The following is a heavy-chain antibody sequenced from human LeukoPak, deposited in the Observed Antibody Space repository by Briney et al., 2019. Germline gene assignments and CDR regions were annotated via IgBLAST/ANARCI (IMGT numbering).Heavy chain of an antibody. Sequence: SETLSLTCTVSGSSISNGYFWGWIRQPPGQGLEWIGNIYYSGSTFYNPSLKSRVTISVDTSKNHFSLKLSSVTAADTAVYYCASVRRYCSGGSCYSGLDYWGQGTLVTVSS. D-gene: IGHD2-15*01. V-gene: IGHV4-38-2*02. CDR1: GSSISNGYF. CDR2: IYYSGST. CDR3: ASVRRYCSGGSCYSGLDY. J-gene: IGHJ4*02.